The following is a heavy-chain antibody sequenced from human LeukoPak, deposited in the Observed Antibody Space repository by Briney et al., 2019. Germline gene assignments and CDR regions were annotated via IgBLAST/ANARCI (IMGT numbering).Heavy chain of an antibody. CDR1: GYTFTSYG. CDR3: ARELESLNWFDP. D-gene: IGHD1-1*01. Sequence: ASVKVSCKASGYTFTSYGISWVRQAPGQGLEWMGWISAYNGNTNYAQKLQGRVTMTTDTSTSTAYMEPRSLRSDDTAVYYCARELESLNWFDPWGQGTLVTVSS. CDR2: ISAYNGNT. J-gene: IGHJ5*02. V-gene: IGHV1-18*01.